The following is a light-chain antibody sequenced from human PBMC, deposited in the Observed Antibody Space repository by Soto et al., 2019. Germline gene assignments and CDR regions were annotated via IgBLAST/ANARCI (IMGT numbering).Light chain of an antibody. CDR1: QSISSY. CDR2: KAS. Sequence: DIEVTQSQSSLSASVGDRFTITCRASQSISSYLNWYQQKPGKAPKLLIYKASSLESGVPSRFGGSGSGTEFTLTISSLQPDDFATYYCQQYNSYSWTFGQGTKVDIK. J-gene: IGKJ1*01. CDR3: QQYNSYSWT. V-gene: IGKV1-5*03.